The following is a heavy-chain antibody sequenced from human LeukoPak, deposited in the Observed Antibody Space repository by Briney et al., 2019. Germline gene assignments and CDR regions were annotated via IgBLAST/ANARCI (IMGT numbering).Heavy chain of an antibody. Sequence: GGSLRLSCAASGXTFDSYAMSWVRQSPGKGLEWVSAVSSNSGTTYYADSVRGRFTISRDNSKNTLFLQLNNLRAEDTATYYCAKGADSGYYYFDYWGRGTLVTVSS. J-gene: IGHJ4*02. CDR3: AKGADSGYYYFDY. D-gene: IGHD3-22*01. V-gene: IGHV3-23*01. CDR1: GXTFDSYA. CDR2: VSSNSGTT.